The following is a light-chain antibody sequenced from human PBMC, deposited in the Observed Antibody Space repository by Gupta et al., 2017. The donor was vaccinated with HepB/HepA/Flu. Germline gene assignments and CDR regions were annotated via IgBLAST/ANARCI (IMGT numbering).Light chain of an antibody. Sequence: QSVLTQPPSVSGAPGQRVTISCTGSSSNVGAGYDVHWCQQLPGTAPNLLIFGNSNRPSEVPDRFSSAKSGTSASLAITGLQAEDEADYYCQSYDSSQSGSVFGGGTKLTVL. V-gene: IGLV1-40*01. CDR1: SSNVGAGYD. CDR3: QSYDSSQSGSV. J-gene: IGLJ2*01. CDR2: GNS.